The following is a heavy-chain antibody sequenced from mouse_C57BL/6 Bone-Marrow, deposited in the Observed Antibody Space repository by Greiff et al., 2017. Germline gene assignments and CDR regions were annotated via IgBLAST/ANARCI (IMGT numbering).Heavy chain of an antibody. V-gene: IGHV1-64*01. CDR2: IHPNSGST. CDR3: ARDYSNYEAMDY. J-gene: IGHJ4*01. D-gene: IGHD2-5*01. Sequence: QVQLQQPGAELVKPGASVKLSCKASGYTFTSYWMHWVKQRPGQGLEWIGMIHPNSGSTNYNEKFKSKATLTVDKSSSTAYMQLRSLTSEDSAVYYCARDYSNYEAMDYWGQGTSVTVSS. CDR1: GYTFTSYW.